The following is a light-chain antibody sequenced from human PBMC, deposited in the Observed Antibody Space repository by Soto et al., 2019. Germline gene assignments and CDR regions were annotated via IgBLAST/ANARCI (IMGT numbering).Light chain of an antibody. CDR3: QQRDNWPIT. Sequence: EIVLTQSPATLSLSPGEGATLSCRASQSVGSLLAWYQQKPGQAPRLVIYDAFNRATGIPARFSGSGSGTDFALTISSREPEEFAVYYCQQRDNWPITFGQGTRLEIK. V-gene: IGKV3-11*01. CDR2: DAF. CDR1: QSVGSL. J-gene: IGKJ5*01.